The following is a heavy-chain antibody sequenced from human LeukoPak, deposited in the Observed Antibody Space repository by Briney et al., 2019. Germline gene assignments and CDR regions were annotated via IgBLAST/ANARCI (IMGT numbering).Heavy chain of an antibody. CDR2: IKSKTDGGTT. V-gene: IGHV3-15*01. CDR1: GFAFNNAW. J-gene: IGHJ4*02. CDR3: TTGNWGSFSY. Sequence: GGSLRLSCAASGFAFNNAWMNWVRQGPGKGLEWIGRIKSKTDGGTTDYAAPVKGRFTISRDDSKHTLYLEGNSLKTENTAVYSCTTGNWGSFSYWGQGPLVTVSS. D-gene: IGHD7-27*01.